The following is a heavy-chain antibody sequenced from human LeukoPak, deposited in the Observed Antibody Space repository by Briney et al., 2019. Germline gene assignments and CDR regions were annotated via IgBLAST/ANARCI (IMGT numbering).Heavy chain of an antibody. J-gene: IGHJ6*04. D-gene: IGHD3-10*02. CDR2: IISSGSTI. CDR3: AELGITMIGGV. CDR1: GFTFSSYE. V-gene: IGHV3-48*03. Sequence: GGSLRLSCAASGFTFSSYEMNWVRQAPGKGLEGVSYIISSGSTIYYADSVKGRFTISRDNAKTPLYLPMTGLRAEDTAVYYCAELGITMIGGVWGKGTTVTISS.